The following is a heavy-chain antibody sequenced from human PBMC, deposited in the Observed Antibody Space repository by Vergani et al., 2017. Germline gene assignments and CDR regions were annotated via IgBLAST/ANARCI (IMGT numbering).Heavy chain of an antibody. CDR1: GFTFSSYA. V-gene: IGHV3-64*01. Sequence: EVQLVESGGGLVQPGGSLRLSCAASGFTFSSYAMHWVRQAPGKGLEYVSAISSNGGSTYYANSVKGRFTISRDNSKNTLYLEMESLRVEDTAVYFCARDKSKRAPAVMGTYYYYMDVWGKGTKVTVSS. CDR2: ISSNGGST. J-gene: IGHJ6*03. CDR3: ARDKSKRAPAVMGTYYYYMDV. D-gene: IGHD3-16*01.